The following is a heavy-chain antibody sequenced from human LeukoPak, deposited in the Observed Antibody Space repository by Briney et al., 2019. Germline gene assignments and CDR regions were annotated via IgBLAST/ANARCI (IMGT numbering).Heavy chain of an antibody. CDR2: TSGSGGST. V-gene: IGHV3-23*01. J-gene: IGHJ4*02. CDR1: GFTFSSYA. D-gene: IGHD3-9*01. CDR3: AKGGLRYFDWLLSTY. Sequence: HSGGSLRLSCAAYGFTFSSYAMSWVRQAPGKGLEWVSATSGSGGSTYYADSVKGRFTISRDNSKNTLYLQMNSLRAEDTAVYYCAKGGLRYFDWLLSTYWGQGTLVTVSS.